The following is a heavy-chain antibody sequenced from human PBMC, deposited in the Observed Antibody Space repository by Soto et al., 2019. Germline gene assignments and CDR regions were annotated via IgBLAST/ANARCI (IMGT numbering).Heavy chain of an antibody. D-gene: IGHD2-15*01. Sequence: QVQLVQSGAEVKKPGSSVKVSCKASGGTFSNYAISWVRQAPGQGLEWMGGIIPIFGTANYAQKFQGRVKXAXAXSXXTAYMELSSLRSEDTAVYYCASQGGSLYYYYGMDVWGQGTTVTVSS. CDR2: IIPIFGTA. V-gene: IGHV1-69*05. J-gene: IGHJ6*02. CDR3: ASQGGSLYYYYGMDV. CDR1: GGTFSNYA.